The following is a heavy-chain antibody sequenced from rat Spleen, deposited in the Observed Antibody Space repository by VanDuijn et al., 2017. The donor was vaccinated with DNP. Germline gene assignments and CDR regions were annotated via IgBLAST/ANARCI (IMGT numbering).Heavy chain of an antibody. V-gene: IGHV5-7*01. CDR3: ARHRTIMTYYYAMEA. J-gene: IGHJ4*01. CDR1: GFTFTDFY. Sequence: EVQLVESGGGLVQPGGSMKLSCAASGFTFTDFYMAWVRQAPAKGLEWVATISYNGGTPYYRDSVKGRFTISRDNAQSTLYLQMDRLRFEDTATYYCARHRTIMTYYYAMEAWGQGASVTVSS. D-gene: IGHD1-7*01. CDR2: ISYNGGTP.